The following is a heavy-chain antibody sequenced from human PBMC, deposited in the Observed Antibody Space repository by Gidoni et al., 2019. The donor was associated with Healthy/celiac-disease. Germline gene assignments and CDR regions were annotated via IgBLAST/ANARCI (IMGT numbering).Heavy chain of an antibody. V-gene: IGHV4-31*03. CDR1: GGSISSGGYY. CDR2: IYSSGST. CDR3: ALGDYYVGRVFDP. Sequence: QLQESGPGLVKPSQTLSLTCTVSGGSISSGGYYWSWIRQHPGKGLEWIGYIYSSGSTYYNPSLKRRVTISVDASKNQFSLKLSSVTAADTAVYYCALGDYYVGRVFDPWGQGTLVTVSS. J-gene: IGHJ5*02. D-gene: IGHD4-17*01.